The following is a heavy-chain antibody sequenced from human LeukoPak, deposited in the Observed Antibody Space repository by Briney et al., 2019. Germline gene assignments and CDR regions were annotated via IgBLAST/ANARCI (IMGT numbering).Heavy chain of an antibody. CDR2: INPNSGGT. Sequence: ASVKVSCKASGYTFTGYYMHWVRQAPGQGLEWMGWINPNSGGTNYAQKFQGWVTMTRDTSISTAYMELSRLRSDDTAAYYCARALGYCSSTSCPAYGMDVWGKGTTVTVSS. D-gene: IGHD2-2*01. CDR1: GYTFTGYY. CDR3: ARALGYCSSTSCPAYGMDV. J-gene: IGHJ6*04. V-gene: IGHV1-2*04.